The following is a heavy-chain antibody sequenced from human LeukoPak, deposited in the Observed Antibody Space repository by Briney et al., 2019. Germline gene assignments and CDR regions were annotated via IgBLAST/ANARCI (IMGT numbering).Heavy chain of an antibody. J-gene: IGHJ3*02. V-gene: IGHV4-61*02. CDR3: ASTIFGEYAFDI. CDR1: GGSISSGSYY. CDR2: IYTSGST. D-gene: IGHD3-3*01. Sequence: SETLSLTCTVSGGSISSGSYYWSWIRQPAGKGLEWIGRIYTSGSTNYNPSLKSRVTISVDTSKNQFSLKLSSVTAADTALYYCASTIFGEYAFDIWGQGTMVTVSS.